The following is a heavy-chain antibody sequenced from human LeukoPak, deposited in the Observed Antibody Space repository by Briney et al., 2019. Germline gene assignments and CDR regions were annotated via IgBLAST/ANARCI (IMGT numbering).Heavy chain of an antibody. V-gene: IGHV4-59*08. Sequence: SETLSLTCAVSGGSFSSYYWSWIRQPPGKGLEWIGYIYYSGSTNYNPSLKSRVTISVDTSKNQFSLKLSSVTAADTAVYYCARLDYYDSSGYLGFDYWGQGTLVTVSS. CDR3: ARLDYYDSSGYLGFDY. D-gene: IGHD3-22*01. CDR2: IYYSGST. J-gene: IGHJ4*02. CDR1: GGSFSSYY.